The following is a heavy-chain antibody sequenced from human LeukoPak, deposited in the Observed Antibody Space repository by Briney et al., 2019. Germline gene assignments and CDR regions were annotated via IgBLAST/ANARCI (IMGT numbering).Heavy chain of an antibody. CDR2: ISASGDNT. Sequence: GGSLRLSCAASGLTFSAYGMSWVRQAPGKGLEWVSTISASGDNTYYADSVKGRFTISRDNSKNTLYLQMNTLRADDTAVYYCAKDYSGGPHFDFWGQGTLITVSS. CDR3: AKDYSGGPHFDF. J-gene: IGHJ4*02. D-gene: IGHD2-15*01. V-gene: IGHV3-23*01. CDR1: GLTFSAYG.